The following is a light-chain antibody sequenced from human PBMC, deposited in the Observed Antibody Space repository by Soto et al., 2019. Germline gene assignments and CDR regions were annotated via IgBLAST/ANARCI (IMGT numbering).Light chain of an antibody. V-gene: IGKV1-39*01. Sequence: DIQMTQSPSYLLASVGDRVTLTCRASQSISTFLNWYQQTTGKAPKLLIYSATSLETGVSSRFSAFASATYFTLTIINVQPEDAATYFCQQSHSTPLNFGGGTKLQIK. CDR1: QSISTF. CDR2: SAT. J-gene: IGKJ4*01. CDR3: QQSHSTPLN.